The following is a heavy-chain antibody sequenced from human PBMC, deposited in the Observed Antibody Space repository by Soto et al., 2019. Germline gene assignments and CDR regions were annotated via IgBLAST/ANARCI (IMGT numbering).Heavy chain of an antibody. D-gene: IGHD5-12*01. V-gene: IGHV3-30*18. J-gene: IGHJ5*02. Sequence: QVQLVESGGGVVQPGRSLRLSCAASGFTFSSYGMHWARQAPGKGLEWVAVISYDGSNKYYADSVKGRFTISRDNSKNTLYLQMNSLRAEDTAVYYCAKDSRDGYNFGWFDPWGQGTLVTVSS. CDR2: ISYDGSNK. CDR1: GFTFSSYG. CDR3: AKDSRDGYNFGWFDP.